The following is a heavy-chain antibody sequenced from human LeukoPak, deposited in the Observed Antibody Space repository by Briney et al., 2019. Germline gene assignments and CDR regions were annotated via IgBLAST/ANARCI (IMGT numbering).Heavy chain of an antibody. CDR3: ARARDGYNYFWFDP. CDR2: ISSNGGST. D-gene: IGHD5-24*01. Sequence: GGSLRLSCAASGFSFSSHAMHWVRQAPGKGLEYVSAISSNGGSTYYANSVKGRFTISRDNSKNTLYLQMGSLRAEDMAVYYCARARDGYNYFWFDPWGQGTLVTVSS. J-gene: IGHJ5*02. CDR1: GFSFSSHA. V-gene: IGHV3-64*01.